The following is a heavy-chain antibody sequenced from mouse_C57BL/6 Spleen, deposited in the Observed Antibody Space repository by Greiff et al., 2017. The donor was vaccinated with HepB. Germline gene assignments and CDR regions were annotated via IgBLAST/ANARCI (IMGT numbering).Heavy chain of an antibody. V-gene: IGHV1-80*01. J-gene: IGHJ4*01. Sequence: VQLQQSGAELVKPGASVKISCKASGYAFSSYWMNWVKQRPGKGLEWIGQIYPGDGDTNYNGKFKGKATLTADKSSSTAYMQLSSLTSEDSAVYFCARKDDYDAYYYAMDYWGQGTSVTVSS. D-gene: IGHD2-4*01. CDR1: GYAFSSYW. CDR3: ARKDDYDAYYYAMDY. CDR2: IYPGDGDT.